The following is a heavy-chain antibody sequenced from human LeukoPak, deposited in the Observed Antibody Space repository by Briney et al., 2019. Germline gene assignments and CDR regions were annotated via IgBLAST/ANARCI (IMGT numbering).Heavy chain of an antibody. CDR1: GYTFTGYY. D-gene: IGHD6-25*01. CDR3: AKQYPRIAAAGTQKKLLDY. CDR2: INPNSGDT. Sequence: ASVKVSCKPSGYTFTGYYIHWVRQAPGQGLEWMGWINPNSGDTNLAQNFQGRVTMTRDTSISTAYMALTRLISNDTAVYYCAKQYPRIAAAGTQKKLLDYWGQGTLVTVSS. V-gene: IGHV1-2*02. J-gene: IGHJ4*02.